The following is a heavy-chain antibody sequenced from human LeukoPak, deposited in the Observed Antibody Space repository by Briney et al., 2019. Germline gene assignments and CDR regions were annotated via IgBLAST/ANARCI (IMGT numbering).Heavy chain of an antibody. D-gene: IGHD5-24*01. CDR2: IIPIFGTP. J-gene: IGHJ4*02. V-gene: IGHV1-69*13. CDR3: AGRDGYKFYFDS. Sequence: ASVKVSCKSSGGTFRSDEISWVRQAPGQGLEWMGGIIPIFGTPNYAQKFQGRVTITVDESTSTVYMELSSLQSEDTAVYFCAGRDGYKFYFDSWGRGTLVTVSS. CDR1: GGTFRSDE.